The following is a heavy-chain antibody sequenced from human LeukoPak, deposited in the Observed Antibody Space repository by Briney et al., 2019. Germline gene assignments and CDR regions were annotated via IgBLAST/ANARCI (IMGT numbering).Heavy chain of an antibody. Sequence: GGSLRLSCAASGFAFSSYAMTWVRQAPGKGLEWVSGIGSGSGGRTYYADSVKGRFSISRDNSRDTLNLQMNSLRAEDTAIYYCVQSTAWYRSSWYLIYWGQGILVTVSS. CDR2: IGSGSGGRT. CDR1: GFAFSSYA. V-gene: IGHV3-23*01. J-gene: IGHJ4*02. CDR3: VQSTAWYRSSWYLIY. D-gene: IGHD6-13*01.